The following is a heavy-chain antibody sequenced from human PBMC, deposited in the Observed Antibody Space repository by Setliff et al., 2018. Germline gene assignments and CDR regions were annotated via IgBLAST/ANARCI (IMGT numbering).Heavy chain of an antibody. CDR2: ISPSGST. CDR3: ARMAIRVASRPSSPLDYYYYMDL. CDR1: GASITSGGFY. J-gene: IGHJ6*03. V-gene: IGHV4-61*09. D-gene: IGHD6-6*01. Sequence: PSETLSLTCSVSGASITSGGFYWTWIRQPAGKGLEWIGHISPSGSTHDNPSLRSRVTMSVDTSKSHFSLRLSSLTAADTAVYYCARMAIRVASRPSSPLDYYYYMDLWGKGATVTVSS.